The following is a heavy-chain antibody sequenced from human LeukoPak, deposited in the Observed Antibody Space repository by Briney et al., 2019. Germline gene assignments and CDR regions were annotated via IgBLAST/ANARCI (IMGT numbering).Heavy chain of an antibody. CDR1: GVTLSDHH. J-gene: IGHJ3*02. Sequence: QPGGSLRLSCAASGVTLSDHHVDWVRQAPGKGLEWVGRTRDKARGYTTEYAASVKGRFTISRDDSKTLVYLQMNSLRTEDTAVYFCARDGAEGDNSAFDMWGQGTVVTVSS. D-gene: IGHD3-22*01. CDR2: TRDKARGYTT. CDR3: ARDGAEGDNSAFDM. V-gene: IGHV3-72*01.